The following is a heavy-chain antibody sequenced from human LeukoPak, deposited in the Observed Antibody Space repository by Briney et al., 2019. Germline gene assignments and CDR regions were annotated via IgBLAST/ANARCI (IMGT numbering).Heavy chain of an antibody. D-gene: IGHD2-2*01. Sequence: ASVKVSCKASGYTFTSYYMHWVRQAPGQGHEWMGIMNHSGGSTRYAQKFQGRVTRTRDTSTSTVYMELSSLRSEDTAVYYCARAWQQVGVVPAALGDWGQGTLVTVSS. V-gene: IGHV1-46*01. J-gene: IGHJ4*02. CDR2: MNHSGGST. CDR3: ARAWQQVGVVPAALGD. CDR1: GYTFTSYY.